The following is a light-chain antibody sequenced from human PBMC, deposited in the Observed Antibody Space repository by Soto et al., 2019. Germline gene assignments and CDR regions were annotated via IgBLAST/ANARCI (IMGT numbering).Light chain of an antibody. J-gene: IGLJ1*01. V-gene: IGLV2-23*01. Sequence: QSALTQPASVSGSLGQSITISCTGTSGDVGSYNLVSWYQQHPGKAPKLMIYEGSKRPSGVSNRFSGSKSGSTASLTISGLQAEDEADYYCCSYARSSTYVFGSGTKLTVL. CDR1: SGDVGSYNL. CDR3: CSYARSSTYV. CDR2: EGS.